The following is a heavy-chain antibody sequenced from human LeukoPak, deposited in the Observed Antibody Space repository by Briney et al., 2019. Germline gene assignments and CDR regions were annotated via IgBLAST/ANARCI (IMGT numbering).Heavy chain of an antibody. CDR3: TKSSSPQYFQD. CDR1: GGTFNSHA. J-gene: IGHJ1*01. CDR2: IIPLLGTA. Sequence: SVKVSCKASGGTFNSHAISWVRQAPGLGLEWMGGIIPLLGTATHAQKFQGRVTITADKSTSTVYMELSSLGSEDTAVYYCTKSSSPQYFQDWGQGTLVTVSS. D-gene: IGHD6-13*01. V-gene: IGHV1-69*10.